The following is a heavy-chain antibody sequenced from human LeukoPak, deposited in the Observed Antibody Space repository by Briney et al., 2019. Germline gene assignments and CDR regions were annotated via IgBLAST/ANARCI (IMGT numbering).Heavy chain of an antibody. J-gene: IGHJ3*02. V-gene: IGHV1-2*02. Sequence: ASVKVSCKASGYTFTGYYMHWVRQAPGQGLEWMGWINPNSGGTNYAQKFQGRVTMTRDTSISTAYMELSRLRSDDTAVYYCARDLPGRLVPHRFDIWGQGTMVTVSS. CDR1: GYTFTGYY. CDR3: ARDLPGRLVPHRFDI. CDR2: INPNSGGT.